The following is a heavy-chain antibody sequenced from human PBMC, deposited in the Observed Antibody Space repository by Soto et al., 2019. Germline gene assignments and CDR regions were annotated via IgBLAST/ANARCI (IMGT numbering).Heavy chain of an antibody. CDR2: IIPIFGTA. CDR1: GGTFSSYA. Sequence: ASVKVSCKASGGTFSSYAISWVRQAPGQGLEWMGGIIPIFGTANYAQKFQGRVTITADESTSTAYMELSSLRSADTAVYYCARSYCSGGSCYSSGNWFDPRGQGSLVTVSS. D-gene: IGHD2-15*01. J-gene: IGHJ5*02. V-gene: IGHV1-69*13. CDR3: ARSYCSGGSCYSSGNWFDP.